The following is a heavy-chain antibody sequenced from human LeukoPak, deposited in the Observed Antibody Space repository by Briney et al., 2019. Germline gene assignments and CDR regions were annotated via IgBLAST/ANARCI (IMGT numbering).Heavy chain of an antibody. J-gene: IGHJ4*02. CDR2: ISGSADNT. CDR1: GFTFSTYA. V-gene: IGHV3-23*01. Sequence: GSLRLSCAASGFTFSTYAMTWVRQAPGKGLEWVSAISGSADNTYYADSVKGRFTISRDNSKDTLYLQINSLRAEDTAKYYCAKNIMGATVLDYWGQGTLVTVSS. D-gene: IGHD1-26*01. CDR3: AKNIMGATVLDY.